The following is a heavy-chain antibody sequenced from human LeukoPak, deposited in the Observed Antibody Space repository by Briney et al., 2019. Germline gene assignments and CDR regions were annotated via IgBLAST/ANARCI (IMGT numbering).Heavy chain of an antibody. V-gene: IGHV1-8*01. CDR3: ARVSSSPFDY. CDR2: MNPNSGNT. CDR1: GYIFIDYD. D-gene: IGHD6-6*01. Sequence: ASVKVSCKTSGYIFIDYDINWVRQATGQGLEWMGWMNPNSGNTGYAQKFQGRVTMTRNTSISTAYMELSSLRSEDTAVYYCARVSSSPFDYWGQGTLVTVSS. J-gene: IGHJ4*02.